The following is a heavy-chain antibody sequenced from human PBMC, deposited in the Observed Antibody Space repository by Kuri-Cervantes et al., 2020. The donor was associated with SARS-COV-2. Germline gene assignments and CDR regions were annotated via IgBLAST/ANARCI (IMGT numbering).Heavy chain of an antibody. Sequence: SQSLSLTCAVYGGSFSGYYWSCSRQPPGKGREWIGEINHSGSTNYNPSLKSRVTISVDTSKNQFSLKLSSVTAADTAVYYCSRGRQFWDVVVVVAARWFDPRGQGTLVTVSS. J-gene: IGHJ5*02. CDR2: INHSGST. CDR3: SRGRQFWDVVVVVAARWFDP. CDR1: GGSFSGYY. V-gene: IGHV4-34*01. D-gene: IGHD2-15*01.